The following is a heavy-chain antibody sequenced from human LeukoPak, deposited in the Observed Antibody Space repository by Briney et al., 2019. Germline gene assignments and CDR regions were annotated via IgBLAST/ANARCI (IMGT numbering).Heavy chain of an antibody. Sequence: ASVKVSCKASRYTFTGSYMHWVRQAPGQGLKWMGWINLNSGGTNYAQKFQDRVTMTRDTSISTAYMELSRLRSDDTAVYYCARSPHILTGENFDYWGQGTLVTVSS. D-gene: IGHD3-9*01. CDR1: RYTFTGSY. J-gene: IGHJ4*02. CDR2: INLNSGGT. CDR3: ARSPHILTGENFDY. V-gene: IGHV1-2*02.